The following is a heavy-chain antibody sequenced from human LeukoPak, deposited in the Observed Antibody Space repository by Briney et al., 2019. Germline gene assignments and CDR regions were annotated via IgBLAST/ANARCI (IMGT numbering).Heavy chain of an antibody. CDR1: GFTFSTYW. CDR3: VKDSPPRYSGSPPAY. Sequence: GGSLRLSCAASGFTFSTYWMTWVRQAPGKGLEWVANINKDGGEKYYVDSVKGRFTISRDNAKNSLYLQMNSLRADDTAVYYCVKDSPPRYSGSPPAYWGQGTLVTVSS. V-gene: IGHV3-7*03. D-gene: IGHD1-26*01. J-gene: IGHJ4*02. CDR2: INKDGGEK.